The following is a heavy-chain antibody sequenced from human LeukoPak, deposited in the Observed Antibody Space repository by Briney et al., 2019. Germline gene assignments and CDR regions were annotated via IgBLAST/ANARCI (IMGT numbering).Heavy chain of an antibody. D-gene: IGHD3-10*01. CDR1: GYSFTYYW. V-gene: IGHV5-10-1*01. CDR3: ARHRYGSGSSYDY. CDR2: IDPSDSYT. J-gene: IGHJ4*02. Sequence: GESLKISCKGSGYSFTYYWISWVRQMPGKGLEWMGRIDPSDSYTNYSPSFQGHVTISADKSITTAYLHWSSLKASDTAMYYCARHRYGSGSSYDYWGQGTLVTVSS.